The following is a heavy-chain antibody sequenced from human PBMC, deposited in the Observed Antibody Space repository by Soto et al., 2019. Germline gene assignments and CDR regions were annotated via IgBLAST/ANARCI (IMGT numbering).Heavy chain of an antibody. D-gene: IGHD2-2*01. Sequence: LXLTFAVSGFSIGVNNWWGWIRQPPGKGLEWIGNIYYSGTTQFNPSLKSRVTMSIDGAGNQFSLRLSSVTAADTAVYYCARKERKPAAIWNWGQGTLVTVSS. CDR3: ARKERKPAAIWN. CDR2: IYYSGTT. V-gene: IGHV4-28*01. CDR1: GFSIGVNNW. J-gene: IGHJ4*02.